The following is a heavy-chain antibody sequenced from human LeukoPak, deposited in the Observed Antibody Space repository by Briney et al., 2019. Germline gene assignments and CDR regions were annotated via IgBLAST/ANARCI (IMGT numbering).Heavy chain of an antibody. CDR1: GFTFSSYS. Sequence: GGSLRLSCAASGFTFSSYSMNWVRPAPGKGLEWVSSISSSSSYIYYADSVKGRFTISRDNAKNSLYLQMNSLRAEDTAVYYCARVLYSGSYQFDYWGQGTLVTVSS. V-gene: IGHV3-21*01. CDR3: ARVLYSGSYQFDY. CDR2: ISSSSSYI. D-gene: IGHD1-26*01. J-gene: IGHJ4*02.